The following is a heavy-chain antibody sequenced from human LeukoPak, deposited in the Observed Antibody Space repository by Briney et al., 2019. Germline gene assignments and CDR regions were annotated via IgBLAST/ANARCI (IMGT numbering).Heavy chain of an antibody. CDR1: GFTFSDYY. CDR3: AKAQQQLVTFDY. Sequence: GGSLRLSCAASGFTFSDYYMSWIRQAPGKGLEWVSHISRGGSTVYYADSVKDRFTISRGNAKNSLYLQMNSLTADDTAVYYCAKAQQQLVTFDYWGQGTLVTVSS. J-gene: IGHJ4*02. CDR2: ISRGGSTV. V-gene: IGHV3-11*01. D-gene: IGHD6-13*01.